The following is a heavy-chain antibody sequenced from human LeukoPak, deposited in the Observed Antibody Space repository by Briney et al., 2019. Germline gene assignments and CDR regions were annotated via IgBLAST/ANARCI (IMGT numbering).Heavy chain of an antibody. V-gene: IGHV3-7*02. D-gene: IGHD2/OR15-2a*01. CDR3: ATEYCTDKGNFDL. CDR1: RCSFSDFW. J-gene: IGHJ2*01. Sequence: GGSLRLSCLASRCSFSDFWMSWVRQAPGKGLEWVANIKHDEIETYYRDSVKGRFTISRDNAKNLLYLQMNSLRADDSAVYYCATEYCTDKGNFDLWGRGTLVTVSS. CDR2: IKHDEIET.